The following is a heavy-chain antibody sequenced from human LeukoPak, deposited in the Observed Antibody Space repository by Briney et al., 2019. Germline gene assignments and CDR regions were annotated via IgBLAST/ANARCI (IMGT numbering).Heavy chain of an antibody. CDR1: GGSISSSSYY. D-gene: IGHD6-19*01. V-gene: IGHV4-61*05. CDR3: ARRYSSGWSYNWFDP. CDR2: IYYSGST. Sequence: SETLSLTCTVSGGSISSSSYYWGWIRQPPGKGLEWIGYIYYSGSTNYNPSLKSRVTISVDTSKNQFSLKLSSVTAADTAVYYCARRYSSGWSYNWFDPWGQGTLVTVSS. J-gene: IGHJ5*02.